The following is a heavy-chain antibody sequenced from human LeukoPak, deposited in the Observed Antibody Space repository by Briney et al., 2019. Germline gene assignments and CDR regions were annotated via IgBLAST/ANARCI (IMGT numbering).Heavy chain of an antibody. CDR3: AKDHSSGWQATYYFDY. CDR2: ISGSGGST. CDR1: GFTFSSYA. Sequence: GGSLRLSCAASGFTFSSYAMSWVRQAPGKGLEWVSAISGSGGSTYYADSVKGRFTISRDNSKNTLYLQMNSLRAEDTAVYYCAKDHSSGWQATYYFDYWGQGTLVTVSS. D-gene: IGHD6-19*01. J-gene: IGHJ4*02. V-gene: IGHV3-23*01.